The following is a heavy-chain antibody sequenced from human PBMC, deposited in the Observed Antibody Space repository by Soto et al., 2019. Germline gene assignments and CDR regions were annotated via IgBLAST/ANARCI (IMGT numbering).Heavy chain of an antibody. D-gene: IGHD5-18*01. J-gene: IGHJ6*02. CDR1: GGSISSGY. Sequence: PSETLSLTCSVSGGSISSGYWTWIRHPPGKGLEWIGYIYLGGSINYNPSLKSRVTISVDTSKNQFSLKLSSVTAADTAVYYCARGGDSYGYGEYYYYGMDVWGQGTTVTVSS. CDR3: ARGGDSYGYGEYYYYGMDV. V-gene: IGHV4-59*12. CDR2: IYLGGSI.